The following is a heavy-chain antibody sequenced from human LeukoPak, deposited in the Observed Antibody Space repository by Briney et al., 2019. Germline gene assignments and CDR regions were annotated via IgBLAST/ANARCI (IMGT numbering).Heavy chain of an antibody. J-gene: IGHJ4*02. CDR1: GFTFSSYG. V-gene: IGHV3-33*06. D-gene: IGHD4-17*01. Sequence: GRSLRLSCAASGFTFSSYGMHWVRQAPGKGLEWVAVIWYDGSNKYYADSVKGRFTISRDNSKNTLYLQMNSLRAEDTAVYYCAKDTSPPTPRTFDYWGQGTLVTVSS. CDR2: IWYDGSNK. CDR3: AKDTSPPTPRTFDY.